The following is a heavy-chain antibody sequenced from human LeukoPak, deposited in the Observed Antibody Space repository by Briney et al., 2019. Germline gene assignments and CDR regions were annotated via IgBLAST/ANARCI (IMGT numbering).Heavy chain of an antibody. CDR1: GYSFTGYY. CDR2: INPNSGGT. Sequence: GASVKVSCKASGYSFTGYYMHWLRQAPGQGLEWMGWINPNSGGTKYAQKFQGWVTMTRDTSISTAYMELSRLRSDDTAVYYCARPRRFGELYEGLDIWGQGTMVTVSS. J-gene: IGHJ3*02. D-gene: IGHD3-10*01. CDR3: ARPRRFGELYEGLDI. V-gene: IGHV1-2*04.